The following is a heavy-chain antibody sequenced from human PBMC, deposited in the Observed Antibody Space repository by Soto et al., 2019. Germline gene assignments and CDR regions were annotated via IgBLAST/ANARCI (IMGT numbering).Heavy chain of an antibody. CDR1: GFTFSSYA. CDR2: ISGSGGST. Sequence: EVQLLESGGGLVQPGGSLRLSCAASGFTFSSYAMSWVRQAPGKGLEWVSAISGSGGSTYYADSVKGRFTISRDNSKNTLYLQMNSLRAEDTAVYYCAKSGLWFGAPKEYHYYMDVWGKGTTVTVSS. D-gene: IGHD3-10*01. J-gene: IGHJ6*03. V-gene: IGHV3-23*01. CDR3: AKSGLWFGAPKEYHYYMDV.